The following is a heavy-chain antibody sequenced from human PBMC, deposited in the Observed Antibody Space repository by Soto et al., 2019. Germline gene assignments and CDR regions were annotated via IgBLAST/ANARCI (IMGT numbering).Heavy chain of an antibody. Sequence: SETLSLTCTVSGGSISSGGYYWSWIRQHPGKGLEWIGYIYYSGSTYYNPSLKSRVTISVDTSKNQFSLKLSSVTAADTAVYYCARAGDIAARLRDAAFGDYYYMDVWGKGTTVTVSS. D-gene: IGHD6-6*01. J-gene: IGHJ6*03. V-gene: IGHV4-31*03. CDR3: ARAGDIAARLRDAAFGDYYYMDV. CDR2: IYYSGST. CDR1: GGSISSGGYY.